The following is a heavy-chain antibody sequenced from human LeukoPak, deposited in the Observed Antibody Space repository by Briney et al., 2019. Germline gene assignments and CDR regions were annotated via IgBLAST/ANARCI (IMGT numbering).Heavy chain of an antibody. CDR2: IYYSGST. J-gene: IGHJ6*03. CDR3: ARDSHYSTSSLYYYYYTNV. Sequence: SETLSLTCTVSGGSISSYYWSWIRQPPGKGLEWIGYIYYSGSTNYNPSLKSRVTISVDTSKNQFSLKLSSVTAADTAVYYCARDSHYSTSSLYYYYYTNVWGEGTTVIVSS. V-gene: IGHV4-59*01. D-gene: IGHD6-6*01. CDR1: GGSISSYY.